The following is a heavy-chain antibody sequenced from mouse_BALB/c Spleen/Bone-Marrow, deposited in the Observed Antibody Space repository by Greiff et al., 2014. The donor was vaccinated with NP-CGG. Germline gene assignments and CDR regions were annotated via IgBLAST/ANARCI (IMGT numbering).Heavy chain of an antibody. CDR2: VNPNNGGT. D-gene: IGHD2-1*01. J-gene: IGHJ4*01. CDR1: GYSFTGYY. CDR3: ARNYGNYYAMDY. V-gene: IGHV1-26*01. Sequence: EVQLQQSGLDLVKPGASVKISCKASGYSFTGYYMHWVKQSHGKSLEWIGRVNPNNGGTSYNQKFKGKAILTVDKSSSTAYMELRSLTSEDSAVYYCARNYGNYYAMDYWGQGTSVTVSS.